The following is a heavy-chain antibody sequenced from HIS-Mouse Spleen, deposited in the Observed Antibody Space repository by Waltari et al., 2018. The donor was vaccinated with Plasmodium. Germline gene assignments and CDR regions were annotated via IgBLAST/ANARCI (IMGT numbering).Heavy chain of an antibody. CDR1: GFSFSSYD. V-gene: IGHV3-13*01. CDR3: ARGRWNHAFDI. Sequence: EVQLVESGGGLVQRGGSLRLSCAASGFSFSSYDRHWVRQATGKGLEWVSAIGTAGDTYYPGSVKGRFTISRENAKNSLYLQMNSLRAGDTAVYYCARGRWNHAFDIWGQGTMVTVSS. CDR2: IGTAGDT. J-gene: IGHJ3*02. D-gene: IGHD1-1*01.